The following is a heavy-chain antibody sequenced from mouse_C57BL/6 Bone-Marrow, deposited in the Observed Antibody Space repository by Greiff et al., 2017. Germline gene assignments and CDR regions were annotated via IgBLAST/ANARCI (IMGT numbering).Heavy chain of an antibody. D-gene: IGHD2-5*01. J-gene: IGHJ3*01. CDR3: GREDDYSNYGWFAY. CDR2: IYPRSGNT. Sequence: VQLQQSGAELARPGASVKLSCKASGYTFTSYGISWVKQRTGQGLEWIGEIYPRSGNTYYNEKFKGKATLTADKSSSTAYMELRSLTSEDAAVFFCGREDDYSNYGWFAYWGQGTLVTVSA. CDR1: GYTFTSYG. V-gene: IGHV1-81*01.